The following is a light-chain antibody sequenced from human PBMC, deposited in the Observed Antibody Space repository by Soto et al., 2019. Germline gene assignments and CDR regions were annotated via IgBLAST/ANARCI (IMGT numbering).Light chain of an antibody. CDR1: SSDVGGSNF. Sequence: QSVLTQPASVSDSPGQSITISCTGTSSDVGGSNFVSWYQQHPGKPPKLIIYDVANQPSGVSNRCSGSKSGSTASLIISRLQTEDEADYYCVSYTSSTTYGFGTGTKLTVL. J-gene: IGLJ1*01. V-gene: IGLV2-14*03. CDR2: DVA. CDR3: VSYTSSTTYG.